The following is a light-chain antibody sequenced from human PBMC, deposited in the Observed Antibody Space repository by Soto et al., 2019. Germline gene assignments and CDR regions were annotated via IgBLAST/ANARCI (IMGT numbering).Light chain of an antibody. CDR2: GAS. CDR1: QPISYY. V-gene: IGKV1-39*01. Sequence: DIQMTQSPSSLSASVGDRVTITCRASQPISYYLNWYQHKPGKAPKLLILGASSLRSGVPSRFSGSGSVSVFTHTISSLQPEDFAAYYCQQSFTPPITFGAGTRLEIK. CDR3: QQSFTPPIT. J-gene: IGKJ5*01.